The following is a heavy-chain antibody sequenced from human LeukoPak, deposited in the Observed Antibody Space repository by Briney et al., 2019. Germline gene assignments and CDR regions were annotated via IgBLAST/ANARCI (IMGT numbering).Heavy chain of an antibody. J-gene: IGHJ6*02. CDR3: SRTTVTTDNYYYYGMDV. D-gene: IGHD4-17*01. V-gene: IGHV3-9*01. CDR1: GFTFDDYA. Sequence: PGGSLRLSCAASGFTFDDYAMHWVRQAPEKGLEWVSGISWNSGSIGYADSVKGRFTISRDNAKNSLYLQMNSLRAEDTALYYCSRTTVTTDNYYYYGMDVWGQGTTVTVSS. CDR2: ISWNSGSI.